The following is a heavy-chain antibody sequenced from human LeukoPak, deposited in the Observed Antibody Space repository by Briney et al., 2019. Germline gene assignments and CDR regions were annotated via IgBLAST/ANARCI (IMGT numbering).Heavy chain of an antibody. Sequence: PGGSLRLSCAASGFTFSSYSMNWVRQAPGKGLEWVSSISSSSTYIYYADSVKGRFTISRDNAKNSLYLQMNSLRAEDTAVYYCARDPYDFWSGHPPGGFDYWGQGTLVTVSS. CDR2: ISSSSTYI. J-gene: IGHJ4*02. CDR1: GFTFSSYS. CDR3: ARDPYDFWSGHPPGGFDY. D-gene: IGHD3-3*01. V-gene: IGHV3-21*01.